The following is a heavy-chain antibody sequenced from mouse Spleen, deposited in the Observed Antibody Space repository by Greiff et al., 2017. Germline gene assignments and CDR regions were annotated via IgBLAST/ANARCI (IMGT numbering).Heavy chain of an antibody. CDR2: IRNKANGYTT. V-gene: IGHV7-3*01. Sequence: DVMLVESGGGLVQPGGSLSLSCAASGFTFTDYYMSWVRQPPGKALEWLGFIRNKANGYTTEYSASVKGRFTISRDNSQSILYLQMNALRAEDSATYYCARLSYGYDGAWFAYWGQGTLVTVSA. CDR1: GFTFTDYY. D-gene: IGHD2-2*01. J-gene: IGHJ3*01. CDR3: ARLSYGYDGAWFAY.